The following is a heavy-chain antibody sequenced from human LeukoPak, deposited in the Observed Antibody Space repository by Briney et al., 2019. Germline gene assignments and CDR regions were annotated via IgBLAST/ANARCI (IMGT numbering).Heavy chain of an antibody. CDR3: ARTLSTVTSRDEAFDI. D-gene: IGHD4-17*01. Sequence: SETLSLTCTVSGASISTTNYDWGWIRQPPGKGLEWIGTLHYSGSTYYNPSLNSRVTISIDTSENQFSLELISVTAADTAIYYCARTLSTVTSRDEAFDIWGQGTMVLVSS. CDR1: GASISTTNYD. V-gene: IGHV4-39*07. CDR2: LHYSGST. J-gene: IGHJ3*02.